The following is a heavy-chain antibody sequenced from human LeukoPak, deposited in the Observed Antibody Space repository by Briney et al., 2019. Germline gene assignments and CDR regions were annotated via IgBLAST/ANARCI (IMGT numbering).Heavy chain of an antibody. CDR1: GYTFTGYY. J-gene: IGHJ5*02. Sequence: GASVKVSCKASGYTFTGYYMHWVRQAPGQGLEWMGWISAYNGNTNYAQKLQGRVTMTTDTSTSTAYMELRSLRSDDTAVYYCARDRRVITMVQGVPWFDPWGQGTLVTVSS. CDR2: ISAYNGNT. D-gene: IGHD3-10*01. V-gene: IGHV1-18*04. CDR3: ARDRRVITMVQGVPWFDP.